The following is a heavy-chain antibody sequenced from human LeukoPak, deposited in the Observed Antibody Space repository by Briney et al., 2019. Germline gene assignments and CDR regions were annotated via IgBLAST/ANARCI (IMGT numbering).Heavy chain of an antibody. J-gene: IGHJ4*02. Sequence: SVKVSCKASGGTFSSYAISWVRQAPGQGLEWMGGIIPIFGTANYAQKFQGRVTITTDESTSAAYMELSSLRSEDTAVYYCARSRDPDSGSPDYYWGQGTLVTVS. V-gene: IGHV1-69*05. CDR2: IIPIFGTA. D-gene: IGHD1-26*01. CDR1: GGTFSSYA. CDR3: ARSRDPDSGSPDYY.